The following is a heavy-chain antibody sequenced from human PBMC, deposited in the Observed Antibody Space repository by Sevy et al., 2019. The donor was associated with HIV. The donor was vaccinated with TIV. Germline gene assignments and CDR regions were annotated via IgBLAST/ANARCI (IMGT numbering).Heavy chain of an antibody. Sequence: ASVKVSCKASGYTLNDYGISWVRQAPGQGLAWIGWVTTYKDSTNYAQNFQGRVTLTTDTSTKTAYMELRSLRSDDTAVYYGARVDPYYEFGDVWGQGTTVTVSS. CDR3: ARVDPYYEFGDV. CDR1: GYTLNDYG. D-gene: IGHD3-3*01. J-gene: IGHJ6*02. CDR2: VTTYKDST. V-gene: IGHV1-18*01.